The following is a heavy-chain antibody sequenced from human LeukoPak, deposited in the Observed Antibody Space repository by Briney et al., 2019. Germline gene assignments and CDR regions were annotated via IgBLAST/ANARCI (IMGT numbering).Heavy chain of an antibody. Sequence: GGTLSPSCVASGFTFSDFWMTCFRQAPGKGLEWVANIKQDGSVRYYVDSVKGRFTISRDNTKNSLYLEMNSLRAEDTAVYYCVPLYAYFDYWGQGALVTVSS. CDR3: VPLYAYFDY. D-gene: IGHD5/OR15-5a*01. CDR1: GFTFSDFW. V-gene: IGHV3-7*01. CDR2: IKQDGSVR. J-gene: IGHJ4*02.